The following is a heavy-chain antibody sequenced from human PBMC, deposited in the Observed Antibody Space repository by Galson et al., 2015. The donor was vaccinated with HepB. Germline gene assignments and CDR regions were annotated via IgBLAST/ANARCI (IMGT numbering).Heavy chain of an antibody. V-gene: IGHV5-10-1*01. CDR1: GYSFTRYW. CDR2: IDPSDSYT. Sequence: QSGAEVKKHGESLRISCKGSGYSFTRYWISWVRQMPGKGLEWMGRIDPSDSYTNYSTSFQGHVTISADKSISTAYLQWSSLKASDTAMYYCARGGRTMVRGEVESPYYYYGMDVWGQGTTVTVSS. J-gene: IGHJ6*02. CDR3: ARGGRTMVRGEVESPYYYYGMDV. D-gene: IGHD3-10*01.